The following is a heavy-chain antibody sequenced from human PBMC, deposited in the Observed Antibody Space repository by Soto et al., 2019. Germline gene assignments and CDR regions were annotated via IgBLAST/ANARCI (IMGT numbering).Heavy chain of an antibody. D-gene: IGHD2-2*01. CDR1: GFTFSSYG. V-gene: IGHV3-33*01. Sequence: QVQLVESGGGVVQPGRSLRLSCAASGFTFSSYGMHWVRQAPGKGLEWVAVIWYDGSNKYYADSVKGRFTISRDNSKNTLYLQMNSLRAEDTAVYYCARERDIVVVQDAYFDYWGQGTLVTVSS. CDR2: IWYDGSNK. CDR3: ARERDIVVVQDAYFDY. J-gene: IGHJ4*02.